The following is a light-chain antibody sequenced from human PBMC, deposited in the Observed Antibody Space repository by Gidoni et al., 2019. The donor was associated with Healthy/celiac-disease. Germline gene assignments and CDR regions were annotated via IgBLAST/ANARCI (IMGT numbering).Light chain of an antibody. J-gene: IGKJ1*01. Sequence: DIQMTTSPSTLSASVGDRVTITCRASQSISSWLAWYQQKPGKAPKLLIYDASSLESGVPSRFSGSGSGTEFTITISSLQPDDFATSYCQQYNSYSWTFGQGTKVEI. V-gene: IGKV1-5*01. CDR2: DAS. CDR1: QSISSW. CDR3: QQYNSYSWT.